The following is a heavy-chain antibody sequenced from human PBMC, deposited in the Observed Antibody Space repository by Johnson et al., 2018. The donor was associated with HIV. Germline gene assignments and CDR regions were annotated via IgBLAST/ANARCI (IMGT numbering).Heavy chain of an antibody. D-gene: IGHD2-8*02. CDR3: ATHGIGKCAGGVCFVDRVDV. CDR1: NFTFKDYY. V-gene: IGHV3-11*04. CDR2: ISGSGFDT. Sequence: QVQLVESGGDLIKPGGSLRLSCATSNFTFKDYYMNWIRQAPGKGLEWISYISGSGFDTFYADSVKGRFTISRDNAKKSVYLQMSSLRDEDTAVYYCATHGIGKCAGGVCFVDRVDVWGPGTMVTVSS. J-gene: IGHJ3*01.